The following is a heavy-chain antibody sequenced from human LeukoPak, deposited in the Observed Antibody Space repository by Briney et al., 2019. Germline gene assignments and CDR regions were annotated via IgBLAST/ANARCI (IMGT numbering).Heavy chain of an antibody. CDR2: MSYVGIT. D-gene: IGHD4-11*01. J-gene: IGHJ4*02. V-gene: IGHV4-39*01. Sequence: PSESPSLTCTVSGDSISSTTYWWGWIRQSPGKGLEWIGSMSYVGITSYNPSLKSRVTISVDTSKNQFSLMLSSVTAADTAVYYCTRLPLHYSLDHWGQGTPVRVSS. CDR3: TRLPLHYSLDH. CDR1: GDSISSTTYW.